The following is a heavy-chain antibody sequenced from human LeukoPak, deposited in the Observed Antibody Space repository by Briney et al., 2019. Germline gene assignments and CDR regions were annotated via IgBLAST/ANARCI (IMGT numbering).Heavy chain of an antibody. Sequence: ASVKVSCKASGCTFTSYGISWVRQAPGQGLEWMGGIIPIFGTANYAQKFQGRVTITADESTSTAYMELSSLRSEDTAVYYCAKGVPAAIWAPTYDYWGQGTLVTVSS. CDR2: IIPIFGTA. J-gene: IGHJ4*02. CDR3: AKGVPAAIWAPTYDY. V-gene: IGHV1-69*13. CDR1: GCTFTSYG. D-gene: IGHD2-2*02.